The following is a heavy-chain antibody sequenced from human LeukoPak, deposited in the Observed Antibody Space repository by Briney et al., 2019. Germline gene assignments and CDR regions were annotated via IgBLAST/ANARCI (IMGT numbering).Heavy chain of an antibody. CDR3: ARAPVVTQRGENAFDS. CDR1: GGSISSGGYS. Sequence: CQTLSLTCAVSGGSISSGGYSWSWIRQPPGKGLEWIGYIYHSGSTYYNPSLKSRVTISVDRSKNQFSLKLSSVTAADTAVYYCARAPVVTQRGENAFDSWGHRIIVSVSS. CDR2: IYHSGST. V-gene: IGHV4-30-2*01. J-gene: IGHJ3*02. D-gene: IGHD4-23*01.